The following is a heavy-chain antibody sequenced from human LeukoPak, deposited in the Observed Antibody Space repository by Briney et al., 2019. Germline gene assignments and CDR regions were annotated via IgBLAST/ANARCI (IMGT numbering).Heavy chain of an antibody. CDR3: AMMYSSSSGDY. CDR1: GFTFSSYA. D-gene: IGHD6-6*01. V-gene: IGHV4-34*08. CDR2: INHSGST. J-gene: IGHJ4*02. Sequence: GSLRLSCAASGFTFSSYAMSWVRQPPGKGLEWIGEINHSGSTNYNPSLKSRVTISVDTSKNQFSLKLSSVTAADTAVYYCAMMYSSSSGDYWGQGTLVTVSS.